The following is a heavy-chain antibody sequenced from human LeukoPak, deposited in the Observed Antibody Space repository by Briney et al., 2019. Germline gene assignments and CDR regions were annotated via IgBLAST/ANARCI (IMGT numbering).Heavy chain of an antibody. Sequence: GGSLRLSCAASGFTFSSYAMSWVRQAPGKGLEWVSAIRCSGGSTYHADSVKGRFTISRDNSKNTLYLQMNSLRAEDTAVYYCAKGPPPPYSGYDLWYYFDYWGQGTLVTVSS. CDR2: IRCSGGST. CDR1: GFTFSSYA. CDR3: AKGPPPPYSGYDLWYYFDY. J-gene: IGHJ4*02. V-gene: IGHV3-23*01. D-gene: IGHD5-12*01.